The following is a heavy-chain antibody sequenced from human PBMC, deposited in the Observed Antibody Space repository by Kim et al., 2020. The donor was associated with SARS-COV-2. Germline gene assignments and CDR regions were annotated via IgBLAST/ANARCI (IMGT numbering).Heavy chain of an antibody. V-gene: IGHV4-34*01. D-gene: IGHD3-10*01. CDR1: GGSFSGYY. CDR3: ARGGSGSYYYYYYYGMDV. J-gene: IGHJ6*02. CDR2: INHSGST. Sequence: SETLSLTCAVYGGSFSGYYWSWIRQPPGKGLEWIGEINHSGSTNYNPSLKSRVTISVDTSKNQFSLKLSSVTAADTAVYYCARGGSGSYYYYYYYGMDVWGQGTTVTVSS.